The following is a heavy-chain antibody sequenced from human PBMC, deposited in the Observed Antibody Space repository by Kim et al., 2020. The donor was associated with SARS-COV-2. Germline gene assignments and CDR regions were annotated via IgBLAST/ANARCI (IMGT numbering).Heavy chain of an antibody. CDR1: GFTFSSHS. CDR2: ISSSGNTI. V-gene: IGHV3-48*02. J-gene: IGHJ4*02. Sequence: LSLTCAASGFTFSSHSMNWVRQAPGKGLEWISYISSSGNTIYYADSVKGRFTISRDNAKNSLYLQMNSLRDEDTAVYYCARAWSSSPRRYYWDQGTL. D-gene: IGHD6-6*01. CDR3: ARAWSSSPRRYY.